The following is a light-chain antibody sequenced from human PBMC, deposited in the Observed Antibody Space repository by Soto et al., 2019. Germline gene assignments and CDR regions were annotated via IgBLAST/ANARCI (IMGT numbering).Light chain of an antibody. CDR1: QGIRIY. CDR3: QKYSSPPYT. CDR2: TAS. Sequence: DIPMTQSPSSLSASVGDRVTITCRASQGIRIYLAWYQQKPGKVPKLLISTASTRQSGVPSRFSGSGSGTEFTLILSNLQPEDVATYYCQKYSSPPYTFGQGTKVQIK. V-gene: IGKV1-27*01. J-gene: IGKJ2*01.